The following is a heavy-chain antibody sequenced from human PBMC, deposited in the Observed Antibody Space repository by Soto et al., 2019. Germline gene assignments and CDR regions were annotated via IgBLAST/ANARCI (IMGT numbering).Heavy chain of an antibody. Sequence: GRSLRLSCARSRCTFSNHWKNWHRHPSRRGLEWVANIKADGSEKYYVDSVKGRFTISRDNAKNSLYLQMNSLRAEDTAVYYCARARGVDSWGQGTLVTVSS. J-gene: IGHJ5*01. V-gene: IGHV3-7*03. CDR2: IKADGSEK. CDR1: RCTFSNHW. CDR3: ARARGVDS. D-gene: IGHD3-16*01.